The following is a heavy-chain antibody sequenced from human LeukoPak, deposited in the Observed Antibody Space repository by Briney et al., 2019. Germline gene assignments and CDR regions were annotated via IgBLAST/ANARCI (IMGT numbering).Heavy chain of an antibody. D-gene: IGHD1-1*01. Sequence: EGSLRLSCAASGFTFSTYGMHWVRQAPGKGLEWVAFIQYDGSNKYYADSVKGRFTISRDNSKNALYLQMNSLRAEDTAMYYCAKDQQLEPFHYWGQGTLVTVSS. V-gene: IGHV3-30*02. J-gene: IGHJ4*02. CDR3: AKDQQLEPFHY. CDR1: GFTFSTYG. CDR2: IQYDGSNK.